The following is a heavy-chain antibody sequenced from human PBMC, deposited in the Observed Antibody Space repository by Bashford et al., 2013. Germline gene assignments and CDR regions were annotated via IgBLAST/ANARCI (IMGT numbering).Heavy chain of an antibody. CDR3: ARELSSGYGDYFDY. V-gene: IGHV4-38-2*01. CDR2: IYHSGST. D-gene: IGHD6-19*01. J-gene: IGHJ4*02. Sequence: SETLSLTCAVSGYSISSGYYWAGSGSPREGLEWIGSIYHSGSTYYNPSLKSRVTISVDTSKNQFSLKLSSVTAADTAVYYCARELSSGYGDYFDYWGQGTLVTVSS. CDR1: GYSISSGYY.